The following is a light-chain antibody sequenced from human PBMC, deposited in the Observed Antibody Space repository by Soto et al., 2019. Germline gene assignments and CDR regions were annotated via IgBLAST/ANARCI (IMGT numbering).Light chain of an antibody. V-gene: IGKV3-20*01. J-gene: IGKJ4*01. CDR2: GAS. CDR3: QQYGSSLLT. CDR1: QSVSSIY. Sequence: EIVLTQSPGTLSLSPGERATLSCRASQSVSSIYLAWYQQKPGQAPRLLIYGASSRATGIPERFSGSGSGTDFTLTISRLEPEDFAVYYCQQYGSSLLTFGGGTKVEIK.